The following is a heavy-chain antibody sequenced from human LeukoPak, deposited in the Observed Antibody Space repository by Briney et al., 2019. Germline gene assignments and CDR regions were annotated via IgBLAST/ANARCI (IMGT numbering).Heavy chain of an antibody. V-gene: IGHV3-74*01. CDR3: ASSPDY. J-gene: IGHJ4*02. CDR1: GFTFSSYW. Sequence: GGSLRLSCAASGFTFSSYWMHWVRHAPGKGLVCVSRINSDGSSTSYADSVKGRFTISRDNAKNTLYLQMNSLRAEDTAVYYCASSPDYWGQGTLVTVSS. CDR2: INSDGSST.